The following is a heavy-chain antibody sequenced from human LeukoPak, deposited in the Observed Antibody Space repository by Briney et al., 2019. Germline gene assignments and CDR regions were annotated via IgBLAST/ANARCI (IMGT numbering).Heavy chain of an antibody. J-gene: IGHJ4*02. CDR3: ARVLVPAGGGVVDY. CDR1: GYTFTGYY. CDR2: INPNSGGT. V-gene: IGHV1-2*02. D-gene: IGHD3-16*01. Sequence: GASVKVSCEASGYTFTGYYMHWVRQAPGQGLEWMGWINPNSGGTNYAQKFQGRVTMTRDTSISTAYMELSSLRSDDTAVYYCARVLVPAGGGVVDYWGQGTLVTVSS.